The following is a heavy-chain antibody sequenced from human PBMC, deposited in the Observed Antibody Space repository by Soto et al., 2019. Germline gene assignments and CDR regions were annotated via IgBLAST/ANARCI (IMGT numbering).Heavy chain of an antibody. CDR2: IYYIGST. CDR3: ARSRGVTNPRRPYYFHS. V-gene: IGHV4-31*11. D-gene: IGHD4-17*01. J-gene: IGHJ4*02. Sequence: QVQLQESGPGLVNPSQTLSLTCAVSGDSISKSGYYWSWIRQNQGTALEGIGYIYYIGSTFYNPSLKSRVSISLDTSKNQLPLKLTSVTVADTAVYYCARSRGVTNPRRPYYFHSWGQGTLVAGSS. CDR1: GDSISKSGYY.